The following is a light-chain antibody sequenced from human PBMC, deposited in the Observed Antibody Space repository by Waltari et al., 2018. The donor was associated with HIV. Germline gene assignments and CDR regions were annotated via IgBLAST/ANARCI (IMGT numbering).Light chain of an antibody. CDR3: GAYAGSGTLGF. Sequence: QSALTQPSSASGFTGWSVTIACTGTSGDFVNYVIVSCYQQHPGKPPKFIIYNVSLRPSGVSDLLSGSNFGNTAYLPISGLQPEDDADYYCGAYAGSGTLGFFGGGTKLTVL. V-gene: IGLV2-14*03. CDR2: NVS. CDR1: SGDFVNYVI. J-gene: IGLJ2*01.